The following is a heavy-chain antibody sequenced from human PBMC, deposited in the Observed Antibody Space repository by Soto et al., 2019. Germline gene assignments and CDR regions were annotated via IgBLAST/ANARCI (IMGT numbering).Heavy chain of an antibody. Sequence: PSEILSLTCTVSGGAISRYDWSWIRQAPGKKLEWIGYIYSSGATNYNPSLKSRVTMSRDTSKNQFSLKLSSVTTADTAVYYCASDYNSGWVNRFDPCGQRTLVIGSS. CDR2: IYSSGAT. D-gene: IGHD6-19*01. CDR1: GGAISRYD. CDR3: ASDYNSGWVNRFDP. J-gene: IGHJ5*02. V-gene: IGHV4-59*01.